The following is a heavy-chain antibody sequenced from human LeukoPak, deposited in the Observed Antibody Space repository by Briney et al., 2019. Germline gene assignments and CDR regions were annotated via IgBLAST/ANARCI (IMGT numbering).Heavy chain of an antibody. J-gene: IGHJ3*02. D-gene: IGHD3-10*01. CDR1: GGSFSGYY. V-gene: IGHV4-34*01. CDR3: ARDIVRGEDAFDI. Sequence: SETLSLTCAVYGGSFSGYYWGWIRQSPGKGLEWIGIINHSGSNSYNPSLKSRVTISVDTSKNQFSLKLTSVTAADTAVYYCARDIVRGEDAFDIWGQGTMVTVSS. CDR2: INHSGSN.